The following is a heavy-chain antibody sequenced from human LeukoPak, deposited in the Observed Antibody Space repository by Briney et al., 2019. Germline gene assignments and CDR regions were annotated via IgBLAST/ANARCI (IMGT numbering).Heavy chain of an antibody. CDR2: ICGRGKTK. V-gene: IGHV3-48*03. CDR1: GFTFSGYE. D-gene: IGHD3-10*01. CDR3: ARDLVRGVKTLKWFDP. J-gene: IGHJ5*02. Sequence: GGSLRLSCAASGFTFSGYEMNWVRQAPGKGLEWISYICGRGKTKYYADSVKGRFTISRDNSKNTLYLQMNSLRAEDTAVYYCARDLVRGVKTLKWFDPWGQGTLVTVSS.